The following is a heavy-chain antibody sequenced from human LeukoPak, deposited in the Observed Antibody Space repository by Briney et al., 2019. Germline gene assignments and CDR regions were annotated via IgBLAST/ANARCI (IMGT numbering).Heavy chain of an antibody. V-gene: IGHV3-48*03. D-gene: IGHD6-13*01. J-gene: IGHJ4*02. CDR2: ISSSGSTI. CDR3: AREAGSSWFAPLDY. CDR1: GFTFSGYE. Sequence: GGSLRLSCAASGFTFSGYEMNWVRQAPGKGLEWVSYISSSGSTIYYADSVKGRFTISRDNAKNSLYLQMNSLRGEDTAVYYCAREAGSSWFAPLDYWGQGTLVTVSS.